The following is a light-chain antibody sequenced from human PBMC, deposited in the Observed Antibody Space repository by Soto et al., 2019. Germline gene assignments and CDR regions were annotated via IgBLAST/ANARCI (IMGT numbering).Light chain of an antibody. CDR3: QQYGTSLFT. J-gene: IGKJ5*01. Sequence: EIVLTQSPGTLSLSPGERATLSCRASQSVNSNHLAWYQQRPGQAPRLLIYGASIRATGIPDRFSGSGSGTDFTLTISRLEPEDFAVFYCQQYGTSLFTFGQGTRLEIK. CDR1: QSVNSNH. CDR2: GAS. V-gene: IGKV3-20*01.